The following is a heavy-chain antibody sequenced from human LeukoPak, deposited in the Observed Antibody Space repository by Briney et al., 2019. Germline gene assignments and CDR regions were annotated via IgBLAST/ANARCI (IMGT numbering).Heavy chain of an antibody. V-gene: IGHV3-49*02. Sequence: SWVRQAPGKGLEWVGFIRSKAYGGTTEYAASVKGRFTISRDDSKSIAYLQMNSLKTEDTAVYYCTRAGGSGYDGGFDYWGQGTLVTVSS. D-gene: IGHD5-12*01. J-gene: IGHJ4*02. CDR2: IRSKAYGGTT. CDR3: TRAGGSGYDGGFDY.